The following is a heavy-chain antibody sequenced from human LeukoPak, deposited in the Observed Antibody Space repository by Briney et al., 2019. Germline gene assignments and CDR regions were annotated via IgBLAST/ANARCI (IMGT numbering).Heavy chain of an antibody. CDR2: IGGGGVDT. D-gene: IGHD1-1*01. V-gene: IGHV3-23*01. CDR3: AKDPPTTGTTFDN. J-gene: IGHJ4*02. Sequence: PGGSLSLSCAASGFTFSSYAMSWVRQAPGKGLEWVSSIGGGGVDTYYADSVKGRFTISRDNSKNTLYLQMNSLRVEDTAVYYCAKDPPTTGTTFDNWGRGTLVTVSS. CDR1: GFTFSSYA.